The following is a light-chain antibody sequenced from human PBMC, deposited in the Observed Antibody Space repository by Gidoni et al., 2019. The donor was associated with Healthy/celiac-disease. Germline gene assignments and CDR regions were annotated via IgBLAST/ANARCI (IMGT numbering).Light chain of an antibody. CDR2: GAS. V-gene: IGKV3-15*01. CDR3: QQYNNWPRGT. CDR1: QSGSSN. J-gene: IGKJ1*01. Sequence: ELVMTQSPATLSVSPGERAILSCRASQSGSSNLSCYQQKPGQAPRLLIYGASTRATGIPARFSGSGSGTEFTLTISSLQSEDFAVYYCQQYNNWPRGTFGQGTKVEIK.